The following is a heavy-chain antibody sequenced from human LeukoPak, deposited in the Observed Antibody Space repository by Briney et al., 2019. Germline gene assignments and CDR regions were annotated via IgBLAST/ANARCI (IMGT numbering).Heavy chain of an antibody. Sequence: SETLSLTCTVSGGSISSYYWSWIRQPPGKGLEWIGYIYYSGSTNYNPSLKSRVTTSVDTSKNQFSLKLSSVTAADTAVYYCAKTTYSSYGMDVWGQGTTVTVSS. V-gene: IGHV4-59*08. CDR2: IYYSGST. D-gene: IGHD2-21*01. CDR1: GGSISSYY. CDR3: AKTTYSSYGMDV. J-gene: IGHJ6*02.